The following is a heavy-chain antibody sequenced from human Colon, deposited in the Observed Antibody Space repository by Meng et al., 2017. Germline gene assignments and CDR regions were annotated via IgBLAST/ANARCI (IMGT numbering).Heavy chain of an antibody. CDR3: AKPDYDILTGYRNYYYGMDV. J-gene: IGHJ6*02. Sequence: GESLKISCAASGFTFSSYAMSWVRQAPGKGLEWVSAISGSGGSTYYADPVKGRFTISRDNSKNTLYLQMNSLRAEDTAVYYCAKPDYDILTGYRNYYYGMDVWGQGTTVTVSS. CDR2: ISGSGGST. CDR1: GFTFSSYA. V-gene: IGHV3-23*01. D-gene: IGHD3-9*01.